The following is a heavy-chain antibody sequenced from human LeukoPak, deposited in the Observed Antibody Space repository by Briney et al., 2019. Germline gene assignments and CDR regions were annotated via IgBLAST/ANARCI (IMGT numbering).Heavy chain of an antibody. V-gene: IGHV3-23*01. Sequence: PGGSLRLSCAASGFTFSSYAMSWVRQAPGKGLEWVSAISGSGGSTYYADSVKGRFTISRDNSKNTLYLQMNSLRVEDTAVYYCAKDYYYDSSGYSFDYWGQGTLVTVSS. CDR3: AKDYYYDSSGYSFDY. CDR1: GFTFSSYA. CDR2: ISGSGGST. J-gene: IGHJ4*02. D-gene: IGHD3-22*01.